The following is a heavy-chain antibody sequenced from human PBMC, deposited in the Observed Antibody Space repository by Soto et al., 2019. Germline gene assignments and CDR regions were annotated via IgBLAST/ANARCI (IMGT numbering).Heavy chain of an antibody. CDR1: GFTFSSYG. J-gene: IGHJ4*02. D-gene: IGHD3-3*01. CDR3: AKVKTYYDFWSGPPDY. CDR2: ISYDGSNK. Sequence: PGGSLRLSCAASGFTFSSYGMHWVRQAPGKGLEWVAVISYDGSNKYYADSVKGRFTISRDNSKNTLYLQMNSLRAEDTAVYYCAKVKTYYDFWSGPPDYWGQGTLVTVSS. V-gene: IGHV3-30*18.